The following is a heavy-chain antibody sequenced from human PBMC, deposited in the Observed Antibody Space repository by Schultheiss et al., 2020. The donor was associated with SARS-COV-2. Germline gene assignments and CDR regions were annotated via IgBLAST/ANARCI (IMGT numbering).Heavy chain of an antibody. CDR3: ARGRRGIAARPWAVWFDP. D-gene: IGHD6-6*01. CDR1: GYTFTSYG. V-gene: IGHV1-18*01. CDR2: ISAYNGNT. J-gene: IGHJ5*02. Sequence: ASVKVSCKASGYTFTSYGISWVRQAPGQGLEWMGWISAYNGNTNYAQKLQGRVTMTTDTSTSTAYMELRSLRSDDTAVYYCARGRRGIAARPWAVWFDPWGQGTLVTVSS.